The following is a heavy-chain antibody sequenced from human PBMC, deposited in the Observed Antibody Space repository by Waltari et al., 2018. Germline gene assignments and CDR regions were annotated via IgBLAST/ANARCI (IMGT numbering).Heavy chain of an antibody. Sequence: EVHLVQSGGGLVQPGGSLRLSCAASGFNFSSYSMDWFRRAPGKGLEWVSYISSSSSTVYYADSVKGRFTISRDNAKNSLYLQMNSLRAEDTAVYYCAREYYTHFDYWGQGTLVTVSS. CDR2: ISSSSSTV. V-gene: IGHV3-48*01. J-gene: IGHJ4*02. D-gene: IGHD3-10*01. CDR1: GFNFSSYS. CDR3: AREYYTHFDY.